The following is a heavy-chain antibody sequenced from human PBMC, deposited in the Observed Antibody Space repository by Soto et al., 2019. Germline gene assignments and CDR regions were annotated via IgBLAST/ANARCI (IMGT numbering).Heavy chain of an antibody. J-gene: IGHJ3*02. CDR2: IKEDGSEQ. CDR1: EFTFKAFW. V-gene: IGHV3-7*04. CDR3: SKDVDFDVFYI. Sequence: GGSRRLSCAASEFTFKAFWMSWVRQAPGKGLEWVANIKEDGSEQYYVDSVKGRFTISRDNAKNSLDLQMNSLRADDTAVYYCSKDVDFDVFYIWRQGSIVTGSS.